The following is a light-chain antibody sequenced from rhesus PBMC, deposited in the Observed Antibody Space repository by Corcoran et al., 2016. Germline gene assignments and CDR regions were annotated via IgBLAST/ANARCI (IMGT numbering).Light chain of an antibody. V-gene: IGKV1-22*01. J-gene: IGKJ2*01. CDR1: QTISSW. CDR2: KAS. Sequence: DIQMTQSPSSLSASVGDTVTITCRASQTISSWLDWYQQNPGKAPKLLIYKASSLQSGVPSTFSGSGSGTDCTLTISSLQPEDFATYYCLQDYTTPYSFGQGTKVEIK. CDR3: LQDYTTPYS.